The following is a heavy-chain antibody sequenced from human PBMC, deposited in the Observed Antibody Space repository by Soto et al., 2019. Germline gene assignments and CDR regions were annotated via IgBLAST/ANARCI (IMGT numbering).Heavy chain of an antibody. CDR2: ISGGGGTT. V-gene: IGHV3-23*01. Sequence: EVQLLESGGDLGQPGGSLRLSCAASGFTFNSYAMSWVRQAPGKGPEWVSGISGGGGTTYYADSVQGRFTISRDNSKNTLYLQMNSLRAEDTAVYYCAKGALTTRFREFYFDYWGQGTLVTVSS. CDR3: AKGALTTRFREFYFDY. CDR1: GFTFNSYA. D-gene: IGHD3-22*01. J-gene: IGHJ4*02.